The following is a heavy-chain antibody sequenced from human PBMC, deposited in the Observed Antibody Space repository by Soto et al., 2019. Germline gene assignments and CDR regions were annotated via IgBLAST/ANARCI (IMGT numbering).Heavy chain of an antibody. V-gene: IGHV3-9*01. D-gene: IGHD6-13*01. J-gene: IGHJ4*02. Sequence: GGSLRLSCAASGFTFDDYAMHWVRQAPGKGLEWVSGISWNSGSIGYADSVKGRFTISRDNAKNSLYLQMNSLRAEDTALYYCAKDWSAAADYYFDYWGQGTLVTVSS. CDR3: AKDWSAAADYYFDY. CDR2: ISWNSGSI. CDR1: GFTFDDYA.